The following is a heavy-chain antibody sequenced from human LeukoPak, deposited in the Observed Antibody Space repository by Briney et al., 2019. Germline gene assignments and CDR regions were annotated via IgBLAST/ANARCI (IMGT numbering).Heavy chain of an antibody. CDR3: ARQSYDLGEFRFDY. Sequence: PSETLSLTCTVSGGSISSSCYYWGWIRQPPGKGLEWIGSIYYSGSTYYNPSLKSRVTISVDTSKSQFSLKLSSVTAADTAVYYCARQSYDLGEFRFDYWGQGTLVTVSS. D-gene: IGHD3-10*01. CDR2: IYYSGST. V-gene: IGHV4-39*01. J-gene: IGHJ4*02. CDR1: GGSISSSCYY.